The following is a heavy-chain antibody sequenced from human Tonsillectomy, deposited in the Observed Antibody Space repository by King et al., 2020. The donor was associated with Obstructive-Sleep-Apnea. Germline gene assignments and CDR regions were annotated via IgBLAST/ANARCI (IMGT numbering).Heavy chain of an antibody. V-gene: IGHV3-11*01. CDR1: GFTFSDYY. CDR2: ISTSGSTM. CDR3: SRGHYGMDV. Sequence: VQLVESGGGLVKPGGSLRLSCAASGFTFSDYYITWLRQAPGKGLEWISYISTSGSTMDYADSVRGRFTVSRDNARNSLYLQMNSLRVEDTAVYYCSRGHYGMDVWGQGTTVTVSS. J-gene: IGHJ6*02.